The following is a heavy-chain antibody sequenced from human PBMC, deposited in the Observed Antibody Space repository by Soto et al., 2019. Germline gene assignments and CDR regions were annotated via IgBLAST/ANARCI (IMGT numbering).Heavy chain of an antibody. Sequence: QVQLQESGPGLVKPSGTLSLTCAVSGGSISSSNWWSWVRQPPGKGLEWIGEIYHSGSTNYNPSLKIRVTLSVGKSQNQFSLRLSSVTAAATAVYYCARVVGGYYYGMDVWGQGTTVTVSS. V-gene: IGHV4-4*02. CDR2: IYHSGST. CDR1: GGSISSSNW. D-gene: IGHD2-2*01. CDR3: ARVVGGYYYGMDV. J-gene: IGHJ6*02.